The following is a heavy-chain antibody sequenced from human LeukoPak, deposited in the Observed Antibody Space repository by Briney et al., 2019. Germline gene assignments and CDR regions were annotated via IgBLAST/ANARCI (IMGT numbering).Heavy chain of an antibody. D-gene: IGHD3-22*01. CDR1: GFTFSSYA. Sequence: PGGSLRLSCAASGFTFSSYAMSWVRQAPGKGLEWVSAISGSGGSTYYADSVKGRFTISRDNSKNTLYLQMNSLRAEDTAVYYCAKERSASYYYDSSGYSNYNFDYWGQGTLVTISS. J-gene: IGHJ4*02. CDR3: AKERSASYYYDSSGYSNYNFDY. V-gene: IGHV3-23*01. CDR2: ISGSGGST.